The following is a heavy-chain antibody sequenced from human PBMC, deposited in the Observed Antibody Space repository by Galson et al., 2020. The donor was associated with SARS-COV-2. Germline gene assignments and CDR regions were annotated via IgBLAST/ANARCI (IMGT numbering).Heavy chain of an antibody. Sequence: GESLKISCAASGFAISRYWMNWVRRAPGKGLEWVANVRQDVSEKYYVDSVKGRFTISRDNAMNSLYLQMNSLKVEDTAVYYCARDAFGYDSRDDDMDVWGQGTTVTVSS. CDR1: GFAISRYW. CDR2: VRQDVSEK. V-gene: IGHV3-7*04. D-gene: IGHD3-22*01. J-gene: IGHJ6*02. CDR3: ARDAFGYDSRDDDMDV.